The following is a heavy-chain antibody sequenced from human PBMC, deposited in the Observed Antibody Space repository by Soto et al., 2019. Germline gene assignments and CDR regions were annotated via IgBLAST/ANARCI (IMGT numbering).Heavy chain of an antibody. CDR2: INPSGGST. Sequence: GASVKVSCKASGYTFTSYYMHWVRQAPGQGREGMGIINPSGGSTSYAQKFQGRLTMTRDTSTSTLYMELSRLRSEDTAVYYCARAGVPYDILTGYYKFHWFDPWGQGTLVTVSS. D-gene: IGHD3-9*01. CDR3: ARAGVPYDILTGYYKFHWFDP. CDR1: GYTFTSYY. V-gene: IGHV1-46*01. J-gene: IGHJ5*02.